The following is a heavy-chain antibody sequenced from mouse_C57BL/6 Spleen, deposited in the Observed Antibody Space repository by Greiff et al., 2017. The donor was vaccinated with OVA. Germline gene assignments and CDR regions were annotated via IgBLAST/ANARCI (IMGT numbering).Heavy chain of an antibody. J-gene: IGHJ2*01. CDR1: GYTFTSYW. CDR2: IDPSDSEP. CDR3: ARDYGLDY. D-gene: IGHD1-1*01. V-gene: IGHV1-52*01. Sequence: QVQLQQPGAELVRPGSSVKLSCKASGYTFTSYWMHWVKQRPIQGLEWIGNIDPSDSEPHYNQKFKDKATLTVDKSTSTAYMQLSSLTSEDSAVYYCARDYGLDYWGQGTTLTVSS.